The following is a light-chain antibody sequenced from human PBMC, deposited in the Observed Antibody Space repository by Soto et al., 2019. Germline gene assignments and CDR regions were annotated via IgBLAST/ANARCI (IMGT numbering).Light chain of an antibody. CDR3: QQYNTNTWT. Sequence: DMQMTQSPASVSASVGDRFTITCRASQSISRWLAWYQQKTGKAPKVLIYDGSTLETGVPLRYRGSGSGTEFTLTISSLQPDDFATYYCQQYNTNTWTFGQGTKVDIK. CDR1: QSISRW. J-gene: IGKJ1*01. V-gene: IGKV1-5*01. CDR2: DGS.